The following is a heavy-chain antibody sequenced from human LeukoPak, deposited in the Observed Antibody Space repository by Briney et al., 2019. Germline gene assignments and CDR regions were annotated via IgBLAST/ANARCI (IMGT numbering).Heavy chain of an antibody. D-gene: IGHD2-2*02. CDR1: GFTFSSYA. CDR2: ISGSGGST. Sequence: GGSLRLSCAASGFTFSSYAMSWVRQAPGKGLEWVSAISGSGGSTYYADSVKGRFTISRDNSKNTLYLQMNSLRAEDTAVYYCAKKGGCSSTSCYIDFDYWGQGTLVTVSS. J-gene: IGHJ4*02. CDR3: AKKGGCSSTSCYIDFDY. V-gene: IGHV3-23*01.